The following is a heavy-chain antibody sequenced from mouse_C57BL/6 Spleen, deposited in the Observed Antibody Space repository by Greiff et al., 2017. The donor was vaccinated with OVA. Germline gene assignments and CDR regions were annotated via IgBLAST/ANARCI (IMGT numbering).Heavy chain of an antibody. CDR2: ISSGSSTI. CDR3: ARLDYDGMDY. CDR1: GFTFSDYG. Sequence: EVQLMESGGGLVKPGGSLKLSCAASGFTFSDYGMHWVRQAPEKGLEWVAYISSGSSTIYYADTVKGRFTISRDNAKNTLFLQMTSLRAEDTDMYYCARLDYDGMDYWGQGTSVTVSS. J-gene: IGHJ4*01. V-gene: IGHV5-17*01.